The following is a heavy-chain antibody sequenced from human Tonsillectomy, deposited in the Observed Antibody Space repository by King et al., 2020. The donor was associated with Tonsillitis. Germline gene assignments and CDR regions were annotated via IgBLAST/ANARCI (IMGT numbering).Heavy chain of an antibody. J-gene: IGHJ6*03. CDR2: ISYDGSNR. CDR1: GSTFSSYA. Sequence: VQLVESGGGVVQPGRSLRLSCAASGSTFSSYAMHWVRQAPGKGLEWGALISYDGSNRYYADSVKGRFTISRDTSNKKLYLQMNSLRGEDTAVYYCARPFYDFWSGYGAYHYMDVWGKGATVTVSS. V-gene: IGHV3-30*03. D-gene: IGHD3-3*01. CDR3: ARPFYDFWSGYGAYHYMDV.